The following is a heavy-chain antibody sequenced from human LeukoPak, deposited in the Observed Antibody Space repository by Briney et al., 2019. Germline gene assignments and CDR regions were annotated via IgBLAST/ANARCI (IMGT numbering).Heavy chain of an antibody. CDR2: ISYGGDSE. CDR3: TRDSWGSDY. V-gene: IGHV3-30*09. J-gene: IGHJ4*02. CDR1: GFTFSNYN. D-gene: IGHD7-27*01. Sequence: GGSLRLSCTTSGFTFSNYNMYWVRQAPGKGLEWVAFISYGGDSEHYADSVKGRFAISRDDSKNTLYLQMNSLEPEDTAVYYCTRDSWGSDYWGQGSLVTVSS.